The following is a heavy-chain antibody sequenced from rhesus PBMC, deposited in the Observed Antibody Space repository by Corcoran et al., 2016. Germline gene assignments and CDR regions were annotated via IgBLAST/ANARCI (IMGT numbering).Heavy chain of an antibody. CDR1: GFTFSDYY. Sequence: EVQLVESGGGLAKPGGSLRLSCAASGFTFSDYYMDWVRQAPGKGLEWVSRISNGGGSTWYADSVKGRFTISRENAKNTLYFQMNSLRAEDMAVYYCALLGGGGSWGDAFDFWGQGLRVTVSS. V-gene: IGHV3-178*01. CDR3: ALLGGGGSWGDAFDF. J-gene: IGHJ3*01. D-gene: IGHD6-25*01. CDR2: ISNGGGST.